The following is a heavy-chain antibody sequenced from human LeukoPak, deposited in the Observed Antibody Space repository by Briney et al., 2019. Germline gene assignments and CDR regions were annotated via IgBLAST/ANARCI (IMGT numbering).Heavy chain of an antibody. J-gene: IGHJ4*02. CDR3: TTDQVVRGVTNDY. D-gene: IGHD3-10*01. CDR1: GCTFRSAW. CDR2: IKSKTDGGTT. Sequence: GGSLRLSCVASGCTFRSAWMNWVRQAPGRGLEWVGRIKSKTDGGTTDYAAPVKGRFTISRDDSKTTLYLQMNSLQAEDTAVYYCTTDQVVRGVTNDYWGQGTLVTVSS. V-gene: IGHV3-15*01.